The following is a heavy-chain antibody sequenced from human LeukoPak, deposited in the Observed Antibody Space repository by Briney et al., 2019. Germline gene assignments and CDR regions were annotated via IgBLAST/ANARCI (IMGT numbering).Heavy chain of an antibody. J-gene: IGHJ1*01. V-gene: IGHV4-34*01. Sequence: PSETLSLTCAVYGGSFSGYYWSWIRQPPGKGLEWIGEIDHSETPNYNPSLKSRVIISVDTSKNQFSLKLSSVTAADTAVYYCARGHSPVTTKVSYFQHWGQGTLVTVSS. D-gene: IGHD4-17*01. CDR2: IDHSETP. CDR3: ARGHSPVTTKVSYFQH. CDR1: GGSFSGYY.